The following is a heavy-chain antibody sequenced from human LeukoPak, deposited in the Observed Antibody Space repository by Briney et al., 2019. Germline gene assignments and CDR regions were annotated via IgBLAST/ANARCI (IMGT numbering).Heavy chain of an antibody. CDR2: ISYDGSNK. Sequence: GGSLRLSCAASGFTFSSYGMHWVRQAPGKGLEWVAVISYDGSNKYYADSVKGRFTISRDNSKNTLYLQMSNLRAEDTAVYFCARGGGLDVWGQGATVTVSS. J-gene: IGHJ6*02. D-gene: IGHD3-16*01. V-gene: IGHV3-30*03. CDR1: GFTFSSYG. CDR3: ARGGGLDV.